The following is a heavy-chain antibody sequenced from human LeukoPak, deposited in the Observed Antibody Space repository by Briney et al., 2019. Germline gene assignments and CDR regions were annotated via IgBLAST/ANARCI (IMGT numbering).Heavy chain of an antibody. Sequence: ASVKVSCKASGYTFTGYYMHWVRQAPGQGLEWMGWINPNSGGTNYAQKFQGRVTMTRDTSISTAYMELSRLRSDDTAVYYCASEVYRTNGVCIDPWGQGTLVTVSS. CDR1: GYTFTGYY. V-gene: IGHV1-2*02. CDR2: INPNSGGT. J-gene: IGHJ5*02. CDR3: ASEVYRTNGVCIDP. D-gene: IGHD2-8*01.